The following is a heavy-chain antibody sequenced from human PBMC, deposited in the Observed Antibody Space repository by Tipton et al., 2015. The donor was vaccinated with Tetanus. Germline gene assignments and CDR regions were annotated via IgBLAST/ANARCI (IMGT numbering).Heavy chain of an antibody. Sequence: TLSLTCTVSGDSVSTGNFYWSWIRQPPGKGLEWIAFIHHSGLAFSTPSLKSRVSISIDTSQNPFSLRLTSVTAADTAVYFCARNVYTVTNDAFDIWGHGTLVNVSS. CDR3: ARNVYTVTNDAFDI. D-gene: IGHD4-11*01. V-gene: IGHV4-30-4*01. CDR1: GDSVSTGNFY. J-gene: IGHJ3*02. CDR2: IHHSGLA.